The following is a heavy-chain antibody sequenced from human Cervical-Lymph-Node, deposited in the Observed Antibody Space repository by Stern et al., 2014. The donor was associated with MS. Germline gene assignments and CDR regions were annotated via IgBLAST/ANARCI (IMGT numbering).Heavy chain of an antibody. J-gene: IGHJ6*02. CDR3: ARGDIVVVPAAMRMNYYGMDV. D-gene: IGHD2-2*01. Sequence: QVQLVQSGGGLVKPGGSLRLSCAASGFTFSDYYMSWIRQAPGKGLEWVSYISSSGSTIYYADSVKGRFTISRDNAKNSLYLQMNSLRAEDTAVYYCARGDIVVVPAAMRMNYYGMDVWGQGTTVTVSS. CDR2: ISSSGSTI. V-gene: IGHV3-11*01. CDR1: GFTFSDYY.